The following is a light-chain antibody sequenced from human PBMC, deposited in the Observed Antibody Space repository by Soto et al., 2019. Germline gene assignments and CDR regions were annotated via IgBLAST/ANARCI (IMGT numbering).Light chain of an antibody. CDR3: SSYRSTSTRYV. CDR1: SSDVGGYNY. Sequence: QSALTQPASVSGSPGQSITISCTGTSSDVGGYNYVSWYQQHPGKAPKLMIYDVSNRPSGVANRFSGSKSGNTASLTISGFQAEDEADYYCSSYRSTSTRYVFGTGTKVTVL. V-gene: IGLV2-14*01. J-gene: IGLJ1*01. CDR2: DVS.